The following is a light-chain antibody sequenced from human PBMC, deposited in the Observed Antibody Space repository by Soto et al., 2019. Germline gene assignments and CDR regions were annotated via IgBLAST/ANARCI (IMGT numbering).Light chain of an antibody. CDR1: QSVSSNY. J-gene: IGKJ2*01. V-gene: IGKV3-20*01. CDR3: QQYGSSPPYT. CDR2: GAS. Sequence: EIVLTQSPGTLSLSPGEGATLSCRASQSVSSNYLAWYQQEPGQAPRLLIFGASNRASDIPDRFSGSGSGTDFTLTISRLEPEDFAVYYCQQYGSSPPYTFVQGTKLEIK.